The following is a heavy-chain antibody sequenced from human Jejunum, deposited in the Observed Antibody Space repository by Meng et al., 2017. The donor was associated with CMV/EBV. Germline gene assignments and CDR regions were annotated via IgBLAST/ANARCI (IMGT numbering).Heavy chain of an antibody. CDR1: GYTFTISA. CDR3: ARDKIAVAGITGDC. CDR2: INTSAGNP. Sequence: QLQLVQSGSEVKKPGASVKVSCKASGYTFTISAMNWVRQAPGQGLERMGWINTSAGNPTYAQGFTGRFVFSLDTSVSTAYLQISSLKAEDTAVYYCARDKIAVAGITGDCWGQGTLVTVSS. J-gene: IGHJ4*02. V-gene: IGHV7-4-1*02. D-gene: IGHD6-19*01.